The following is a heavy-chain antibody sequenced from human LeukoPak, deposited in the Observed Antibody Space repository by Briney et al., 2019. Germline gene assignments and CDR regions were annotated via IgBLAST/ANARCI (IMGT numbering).Heavy chain of an antibody. D-gene: IGHD1-14*01. CDR3: ARVPLPNYYYGMDV. CDR2: MNPNSGNT. Sequence: LRASVKVSCKASGYTFTSYDINWVRQATGQGLEWMGWMNPNSGNTGYAQKFQGRVTMTRNTSISTAYVELSSLRSGDTAVYYCARVPLPNYYYGMDVWGQGTTVTVSS. J-gene: IGHJ6*02. V-gene: IGHV1-8*01. CDR1: GYTFTSYD.